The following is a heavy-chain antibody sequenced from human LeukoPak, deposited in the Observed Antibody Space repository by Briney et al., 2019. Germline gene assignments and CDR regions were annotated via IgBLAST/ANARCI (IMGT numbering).Heavy chain of an antibody. Sequence: ASVKVSCKASGYTFTGYYVHWVRQAPGQGLEWMGRINPNSGGTNYAQKFQGRVSMTRDTSISTAYMELSRLRSDDTAVYYCARSSYSSSIGYWGQGTLVTVSS. CDR3: ARSSYSSSIGY. CDR1: GYTFTGYY. D-gene: IGHD6-13*01. V-gene: IGHV1-2*06. J-gene: IGHJ4*02. CDR2: INPNSGGT.